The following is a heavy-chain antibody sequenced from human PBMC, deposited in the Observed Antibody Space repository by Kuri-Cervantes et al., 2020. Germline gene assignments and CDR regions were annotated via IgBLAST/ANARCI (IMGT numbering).Heavy chain of an antibody. CDR1: GYTLTELS. D-gene: IGHD2-15*01. Sequence: ASVKVSCKVSGYTLTELSMHWVRQAPGKGLEWMGGFDPEDGETIYAQKFQGRVTMTEDTSTDTAYMELSSLRSEDTAVYYCAREPDIVVVVAALENTSPCFDPWGQGTLVTVSS. V-gene: IGHV1-24*01. CDR2: FDPEDGET. J-gene: IGHJ5*02. CDR3: AREPDIVVVVAALENTSPCFDP.